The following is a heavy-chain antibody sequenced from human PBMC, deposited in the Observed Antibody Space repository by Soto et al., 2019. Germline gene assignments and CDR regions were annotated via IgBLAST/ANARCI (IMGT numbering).Heavy chain of an antibody. CDR2: IHFGGTV. D-gene: IGHD5-12*01. V-gene: IGHV4-4*02. CDR3: ARAFLLNSSGYYYFDS. Sequence: PSETLSLTCAVSGGSVATDNWWGWVRQPPGQGLEWMGEIHFGGTVNYNPTLESRLAMSMDTSKNQVSLRLRSVTAADTAIYYCARAFLLNSSGYYYFDSWGQGALVT. CDR1: GGSVATDNW. J-gene: IGHJ4*02.